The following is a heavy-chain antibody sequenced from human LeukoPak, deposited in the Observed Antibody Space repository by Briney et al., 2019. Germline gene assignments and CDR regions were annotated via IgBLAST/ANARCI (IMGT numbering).Heavy chain of an antibody. J-gene: IGHJ6*03. Sequence: SETLSLTCTVSGGSISSSSYYWGWIRQPPGKGLEWIGSIYHSGSTNYNPSLKSRVTISVDTSKNQFSLKLSSVTAADTAVYYCAGGSGSYSYYYMDVWGKGTTVTISS. D-gene: IGHD3-10*01. CDR2: IYHSGST. CDR1: GGSISSSSYY. V-gene: IGHV4-39*07. CDR3: AGGSGSYSYYYMDV.